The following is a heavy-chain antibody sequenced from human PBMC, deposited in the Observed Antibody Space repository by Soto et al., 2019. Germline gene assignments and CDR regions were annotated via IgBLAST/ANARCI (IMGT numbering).Heavy chain of an antibody. V-gene: IGHV3-23*01. CDR2: ISGSGGST. Sequence: GGSLRLSCAASGFTFSSYAMSWVRQAPGKGLEWVSAISGSGGSTYYADSVKGRFTISRDNSKNTLYLQMNSLRAEDTAVYYCAKSYYYDSSGYYDYYYYGMDVWGQGTTVTVSS. J-gene: IGHJ6*02. D-gene: IGHD3-22*01. CDR3: AKSYYYDSSGYYDYYYYGMDV. CDR1: GFTFSSYA.